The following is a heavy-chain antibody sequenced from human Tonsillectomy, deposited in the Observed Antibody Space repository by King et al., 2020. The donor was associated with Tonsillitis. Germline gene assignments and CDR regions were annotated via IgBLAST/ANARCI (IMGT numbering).Heavy chain of an antibody. Sequence: VQLQESGPGLVKPSETLSLTCTVSGGSISSYYWSWIRQPPGKGLEWIGYIYYSGSTNYNPSLKSRVTISVDTSKNQFSLKLSSGTAADTAVYYCARHRGLYSSSPIGYGGQGTRVTVSS. J-gene: IGHJ4*02. CDR3: ARHRGLYSSSPIGY. V-gene: IGHV4-59*08. D-gene: IGHD6-13*01. CDR1: GGSISSYY. CDR2: IYYSGST.